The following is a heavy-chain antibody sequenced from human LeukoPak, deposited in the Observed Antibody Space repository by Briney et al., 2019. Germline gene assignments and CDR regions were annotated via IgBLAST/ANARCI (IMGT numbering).Heavy chain of an antibody. CDR1: GGTFSSYA. V-gene: IGHV1-69*06. CDR3: ARTAMVTYYYYYYMDV. Sequence: ASVKVSCKASGGTFSSYAISWVRQAPGQGLEWMGGIIPIFGTANYAQKFQGRVTITADKSTSTAYMELSSLRSEDTAVYYCARTAMVTYYYYYYMDVWGKGTTVTVSS. CDR2: IIPIFGTA. J-gene: IGHJ6*03. D-gene: IGHD5-18*01.